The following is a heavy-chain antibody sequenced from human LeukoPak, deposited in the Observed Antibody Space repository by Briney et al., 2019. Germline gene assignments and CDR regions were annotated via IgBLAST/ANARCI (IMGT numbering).Heavy chain of an antibody. CDR3: TRISGSSSGPFDY. D-gene: IGHD1-26*01. V-gene: IGHV3-15*01. CDR1: GFTFSNAW. CDR2: IKIKTDGGTI. J-gene: IGHJ4*02. Sequence: PGGSLRLSCAASGFTFSNAWMSWVRQAPGKGLEWVGRIKIKTDGGTIEHGAPVKGRFTISRDDSKNTLYLQMNTLETEDTGVYYCTRISGSSSGPFDYWGQGSLVTVSS.